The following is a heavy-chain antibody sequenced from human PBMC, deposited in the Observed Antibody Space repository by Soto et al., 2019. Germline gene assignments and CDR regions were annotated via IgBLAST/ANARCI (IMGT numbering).Heavy chain of an antibody. CDR3: ARINYYGSRNYRVAD. D-gene: IGHD3-10*01. Sequence: SGPTLVNPTQTLTLTCTFSGFSLSTSGMCVSWIRQPPGKALEWLALIDWDDDKYYSTSLKTRLTISKDTSKNQVVLTMTNMDPVDTATYFCARINYYGSRNYRVADWGQGTLVTVSS. J-gene: IGHJ4*02. V-gene: IGHV2-70*01. CDR2: IDWDDDK. CDR1: GFSLSTSGMC.